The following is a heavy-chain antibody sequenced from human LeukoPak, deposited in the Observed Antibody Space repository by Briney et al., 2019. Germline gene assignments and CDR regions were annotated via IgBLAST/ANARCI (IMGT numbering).Heavy chain of an antibody. V-gene: IGHV4-34*01. CDR3: ARAKRRAHFDY. CDR1: GGSFSGYY. Sequence: PSETLSLTCAVYGGSFSGYYWSWIRQPPGKGLEWIGEINHSGSTNYNPSLKSRVTISVDTSKNQFSLKLSSVTAADTAVHYCARAKRRAHFDYWGQGTLVTVSS. D-gene: IGHD4/OR15-4a*01. J-gene: IGHJ4*02. CDR2: INHSGST.